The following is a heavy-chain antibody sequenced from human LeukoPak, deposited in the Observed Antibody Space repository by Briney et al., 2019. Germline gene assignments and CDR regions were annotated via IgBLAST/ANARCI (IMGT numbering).Heavy chain of an antibody. Sequence: GGSLRLSCAASGFTFSSYGMHWVRQAPGKGLEWVAVISYDGSNKYYADSVKGRFTISRDNSKNTLYLQMNSLRAEDTAVYYCAKDPDPHEYYYYYMDVWGKGTTVTVSS. CDR1: GFTFSSYG. V-gene: IGHV3-33*05. D-gene: IGHD1-14*01. CDR3: AKDPDPHEYYYYYMDV. CDR2: ISYDGSNK. J-gene: IGHJ6*03.